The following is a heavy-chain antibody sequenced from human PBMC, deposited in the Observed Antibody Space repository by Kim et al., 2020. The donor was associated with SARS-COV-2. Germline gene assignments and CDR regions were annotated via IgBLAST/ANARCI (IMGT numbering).Heavy chain of an antibody. CDR3: ASHPPTT. Sequence: SGGITYYADSVKGRFTISRDNSKNTLYLQMNSLGAEDTAVYYCASHPPTTWGQGTLVTVSS. J-gene: IGHJ4*02. D-gene: IGHD1-1*01. V-gene: IGHV3-53*01. CDR2: SGGIT.